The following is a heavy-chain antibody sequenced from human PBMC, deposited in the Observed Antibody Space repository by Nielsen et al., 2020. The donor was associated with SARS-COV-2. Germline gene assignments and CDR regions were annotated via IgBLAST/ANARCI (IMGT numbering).Heavy chain of an antibody. CDR1: GYTFTSYA. CDR2: IIPIFGTA. CDR3: AREVKWELFRIFDY. Sequence: SVKVSCKASGYTFTSYAMHWVRQAPGQRLEWMGGIIPIFGTANYAQKFQGRVTITADESTSTAYMELSSLRSEDTAVYYCAREVKWELFRIFDYWGQGTLVTVSS. D-gene: IGHD1-26*01. V-gene: IGHV1-69*13. J-gene: IGHJ4*02.